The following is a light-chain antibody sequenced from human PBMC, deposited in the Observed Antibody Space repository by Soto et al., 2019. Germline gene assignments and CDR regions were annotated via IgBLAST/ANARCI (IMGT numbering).Light chain of an antibody. CDR3: LQHNSYPFT. Sequence: DIQMTQSPSSLSASVGDTVTITCRASQGLTNDLGWYQQRPGKAPKRLIYAASSLQSGVPSRFSGSGSGTEFTLTIISLQPEDFSTDYCLQHNSYPFTFGPGTKVDIK. J-gene: IGKJ3*01. CDR1: QGLTND. CDR2: AAS. V-gene: IGKV1-17*01.